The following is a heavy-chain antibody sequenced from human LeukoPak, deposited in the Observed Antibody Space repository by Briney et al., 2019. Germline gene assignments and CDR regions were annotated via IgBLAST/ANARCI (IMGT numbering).Heavy chain of an antibody. V-gene: IGHV1-18*01. J-gene: IGHJ4*02. CDR3: ASHTQSYVWNDY. D-gene: IGHD3-16*01. CDR1: DYTFASHG. CDR2: ISAYNGNT. Sequence: ASVKVSCKASDYTFASHGFSWVRQAPGQGLEWMGWISAYNGNTAYAQKLQARVTTTTDTSTSTAYMELRSLRSDDTAVYYCASHTQSYVWNDYWGQGTLVTVSS.